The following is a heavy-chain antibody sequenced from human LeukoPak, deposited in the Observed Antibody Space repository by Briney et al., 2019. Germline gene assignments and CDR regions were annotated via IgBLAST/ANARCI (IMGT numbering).Heavy chain of an antibody. Sequence: ASVKVSCKASGYTFTGYYMHWVRQAPGQGLEWMGRINPNSGGTNYAQKFQGRVTMTRDTSISTAYMELSRLRSDDTAVYYCARDPIGTLGATLDYWGQGTLVTVSS. J-gene: IGHJ4*02. CDR2: INPNSGGT. CDR3: ARDPIGTLGATLDY. V-gene: IGHV1-2*06. CDR1: GYTFTGYY. D-gene: IGHD1-26*01.